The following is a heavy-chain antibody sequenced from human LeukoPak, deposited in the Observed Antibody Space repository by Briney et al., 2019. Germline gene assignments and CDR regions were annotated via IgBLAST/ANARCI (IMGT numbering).Heavy chain of an antibody. D-gene: IGHD2-2*01. J-gene: IGHJ5*02. CDR3: ARRDQLEWFDP. CDR1: GGSISSSSYY. CDR2: IYYSGST. Sequence: PSETLSLTCTVSGGSISSSSYYWGWIRQPPGKGLEWIGSIYYSGSTYYNPSLKSRVTISVDTSKNQFSLKLSSVTAADTAVYYCARRDQLEWFDPWGQGTLVTVSS. V-gene: IGHV4-39*01.